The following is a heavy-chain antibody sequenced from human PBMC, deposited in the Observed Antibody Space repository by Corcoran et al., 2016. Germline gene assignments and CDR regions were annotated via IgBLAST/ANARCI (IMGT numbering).Heavy chain of an antibody. V-gene: IGHV2-70*04. CDR1: GFSLSTSGMR. CDR3: ARTYYDSSGYFPDV. D-gene: IGHD3-22*01. Sequence: QVTLKESGPALVKPTQTLTLTCTFSGFSLSTSGMRVSWIRQPPGKALEWLARLDWDDDKFYSTSLKTRLTISKDTSKNQVVLTMTNMDPVDTATYYCARTYYDSSGYFPDVWGQGTTVTVSS. CDR2: LDWDDDK. J-gene: IGHJ6*02.